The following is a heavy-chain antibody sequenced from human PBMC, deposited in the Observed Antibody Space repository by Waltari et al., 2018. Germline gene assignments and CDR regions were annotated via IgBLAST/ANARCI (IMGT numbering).Heavy chain of an antibody. D-gene: IGHD3-22*01. Sequence: QVQLVQSGAEVKKPGSSVKVSCKASGGTFSSYAISWVRQAPGQGLEWMGGIIPILGTANYAQKFKGRVTITTDESTSTAYMELSSLRSEDTAVYYCARGYDLVVDYYYGMDVWGQGTTVTVSS. J-gene: IGHJ6*02. V-gene: IGHV1-69*05. CDR3: ARGYDLVVDYYYGMDV. CDR1: GGTFSSYA. CDR2: IIPILGTA.